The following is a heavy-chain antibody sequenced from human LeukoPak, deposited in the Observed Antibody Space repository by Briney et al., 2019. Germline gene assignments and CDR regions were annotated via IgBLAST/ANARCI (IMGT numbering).Heavy chain of an antibody. CDR1: GGSFSGYY. Sequence: PSEALSLTCAVYGGSFSGYYWSWIRQPPGKGLEWIGEINHSGSTNYNPSLKSRVTISVDTSKNQFSLKLSSVTAADTAVYYCARGFPPYDYVWGSYRLYYFDYWGQGTLVTVSS. CDR2: INHSGST. V-gene: IGHV4-34*01. D-gene: IGHD3-16*02. J-gene: IGHJ4*02. CDR3: ARGFPPYDYVWGSYRLYYFDY.